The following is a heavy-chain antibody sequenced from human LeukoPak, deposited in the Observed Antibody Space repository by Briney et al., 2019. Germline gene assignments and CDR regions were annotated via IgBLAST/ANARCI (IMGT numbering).Heavy chain of an antibody. J-gene: IGHJ3*02. CDR3: ARWLQLRTAFDI. D-gene: IGHD5-24*01. CDR1: GGSISSYY. V-gene: IGHV4-4*07. CDR2: IYTSGST. Sequence: SETLSLTCTVSGGSISSYYWSWIRQPAGKGLEWIGRIYTSGSTNYNPSLKSRVTISVDTSKNQFSLKLSSVTAADTAVYYCARWLQLRTAFDIWGQGTMVTVSS.